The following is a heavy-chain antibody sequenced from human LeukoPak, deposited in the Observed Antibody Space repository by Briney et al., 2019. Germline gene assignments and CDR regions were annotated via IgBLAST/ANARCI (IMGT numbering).Heavy chain of an antibody. V-gene: IGHV3-23*01. J-gene: IGHJ6*03. CDR3: AKGSESGYSYGYSYYYYMDV. CDR1: GFTFSSYA. CDR2: ISGSGGST. D-gene: IGHD5-18*01. Sequence: GGSLRLSCAASGFTFSSYAMSWVRQAPGKGLEWVSAISGSGGSTYYADSVKGRFTISRDNSKNTLYLQMNSLRAEDTAVYYCAKGSESGYSYGYSYYYYMDVWGKGTTVTISS.